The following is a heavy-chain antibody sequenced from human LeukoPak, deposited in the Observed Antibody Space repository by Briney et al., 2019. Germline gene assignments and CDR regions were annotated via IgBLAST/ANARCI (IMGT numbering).Heavy chain of an antibody. CDR3: ARDRIMATTKLQGQGARYFDY. CDR1: GGSISSGSYC. J-gene: IGHJ4*02. Sequence: SETLSLTCTVSGGSISSGSYCWGWIRQPPGKGLEWIGSIYYSGSTYYNPSLKSRVTTSVDTSKNQFSLKLSSVTAADTAVYYCARDRIMATTKLQGQGARYFDYWGQGTLVTVSS. D-gene: IGHD5-24*01. CDR2: IYYSGST. V-gene: IGHV4-39*07.